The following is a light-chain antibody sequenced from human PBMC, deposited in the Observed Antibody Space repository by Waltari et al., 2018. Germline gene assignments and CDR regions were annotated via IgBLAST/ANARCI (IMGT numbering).Light chain of an antibody. V-gene: IGKV1-5*03. Sequence: DIQMTQSPSTLSASVGDRVTITCRASQSISTWLAWYQQKPGKTPKLLIYTASDLESGVPSRFGGSGSWTEFTLTISSLQPDDFATYHCQQYYSSPWTFGRGTKVEI. CDR1: QSISTW. CDR3: QQYYSSPWT. CDR2: TAS. J-gene: IGKJ1*01.